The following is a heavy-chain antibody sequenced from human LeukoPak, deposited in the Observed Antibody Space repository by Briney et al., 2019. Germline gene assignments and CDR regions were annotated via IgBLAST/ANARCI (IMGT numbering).Heavy chain of an antibody. CDR3: AGAGDYVYLPIDY. Sequence: SETLSLTCTVSGGSISSGDYYWSWIRQPPGKGLEWIGYIYYSGSTYYNPSLKSRVTISVDTSKNQFSLKLSSVTAADTAVYYCAGAGDYVYLPIDYWGQGTLVTVSS. CDR2: IYYSGST. CDR1: GGSISSGDYY. J-gene: IGHJ4*02. D-gene: IGHD4-17*01. V-gene: IGHV4-30-4*01.